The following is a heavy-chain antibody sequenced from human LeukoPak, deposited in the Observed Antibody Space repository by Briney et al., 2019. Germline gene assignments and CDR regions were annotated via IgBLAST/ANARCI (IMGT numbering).Heavy chain of an antibody. CDR2: IKQDGSEK. CDR1: GFTFSSYW. D-gene: IGHD6-13*01. CDR3: ARGGYSSSWFWVY. Sequence: GGSLRLSCAASGFTFSSYWMSWVRQAPGKRLEWVANIKQDGSEKYYVDSVEGRFTISRDNAENSLYLQMNRLRAEDTAVYHCARGGYSSSWFWVYWGQGTLVTVSS. J-gene: IGHJ4*02. V-gene: IGHV3-7*01.